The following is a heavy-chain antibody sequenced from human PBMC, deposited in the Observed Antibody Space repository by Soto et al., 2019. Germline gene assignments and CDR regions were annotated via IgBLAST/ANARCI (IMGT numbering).Heavy chain of an antibody. CDR1: GFTFSSYE. Sequence: GGSLRLSCAASGFTFSSYEMNWVRQAPGKGLEWVSYISSSGSTIYYADSVKGRFTISRDNAKNSLYLQMNSLRAEDTAVYYCARQQDSELGSGSYRYYYYGMDVWGQGTTVTVSS. J-gene: IGHJ6*02. CDR3: ARQQDSELGSGSYRYYYYGMDV. D-gene: IGHD3-10*01. CDR2: ISSSGSTI. V-gene: IGHV3-48*03.